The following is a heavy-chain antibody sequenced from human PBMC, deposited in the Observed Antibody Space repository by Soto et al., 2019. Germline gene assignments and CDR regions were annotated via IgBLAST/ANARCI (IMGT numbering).Heavy chain of an antibody. V-gene: IGHV4-59*01. CDR3: AGDLCTSATCYPPNYYYNGMDV. CDR2: IFYSENT. J-gene: IGHJ6*02. Sequence: SETLSLTCTVSGGSINSYYWSWIRQPPGKGLEWIGYIFYSENTNYNPLLKSRVTMSIDTSKNQFFLNLNSVTAADTGVYYCAGDLCTSATCYPPNYYYNGMDVWRQGTTVTVSS. CDR1: GGSINSYY. D-gene: IGHD2-2*01.